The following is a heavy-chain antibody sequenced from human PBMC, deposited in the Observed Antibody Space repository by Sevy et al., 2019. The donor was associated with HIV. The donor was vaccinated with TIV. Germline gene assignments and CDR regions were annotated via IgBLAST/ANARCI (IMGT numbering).Heavy chain of an antibody. D-gene: IGHD3-22*01. J-gene: IGHJ4*02. V-gene: IGHV4-59*12. CDR1: GGSISSYY. CDR2: IYYRGNT. Sequence: SETLSLTCTVSGGSISSYYWSWIRQPPGKGLEWIGCIYYRGNTNYNPSLKSRVTMSVDTSKNQFSLKLTSVTAADTAVYYCAGRGYYDSRAFLWGQGTLVTVSS. CDR3: AGRGYYDSRAFL.